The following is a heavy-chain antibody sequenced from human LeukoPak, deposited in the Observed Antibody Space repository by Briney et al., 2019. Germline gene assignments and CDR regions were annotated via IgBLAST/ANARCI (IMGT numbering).Heavy chain of an antibody. D-gene: IGHD3-3*01. CDR2: INHSGNT. V-gene: IGHV4-34*01. J-gene: IGHJ4*02. Sequence: SETLSLTCAVYGGSFSGYYWSWIRQPPGKGLEWVGEINHSGNTNYNPSLKSRVTISVDTSKNQFSLKLSSVTAADTAVYYCAREGPVDFWSGYYRGIFDYWGQGNLVTVSS. CDR3: AREGPVDFWSGYYRGIFDY. CDR1: GGSFSGYY.